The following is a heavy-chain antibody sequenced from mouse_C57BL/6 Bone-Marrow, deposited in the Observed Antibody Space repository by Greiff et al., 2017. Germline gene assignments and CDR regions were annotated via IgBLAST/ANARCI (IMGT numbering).Heavy chain of an antibody. J-gene: IGHJ4*01. D-gene: IGHD2-5*01. CDR1: GFSFNTYA. V-gene: IGHV10-1*01. CDR2: IRSKSNNYAT. CDR3: VSAYSNYRYYYAIDY. Sequence: EVKLLESGGGLVQPKGSLKLSCAASGFSFNTYAMNWVRQAPGKGLEWVARIRSKSNNYATYYAASVKDRFTISRDYSESMLYLQMNYLKTDYTAMYYCVSAYSNYRYYYAIDYWGQGTSLTVSS.